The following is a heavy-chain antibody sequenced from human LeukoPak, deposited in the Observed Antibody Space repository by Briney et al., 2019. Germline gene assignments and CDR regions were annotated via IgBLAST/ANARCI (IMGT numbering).Heavy chain of an antibody. Sequence: GESLKISCKGSGYSFTSYWIAWVRQMPGKGLEWVGIVYPGDSDATYSPSFQGQVTISADTSISTAYLQWSNLKTSDTTIYYCARRPPASSDYFLAYWGRGTLVTVSS. CDR2: VYPGDSDA. D-gene: IGHD3-22*01. J-gene: IGHJ4*02. CDR1: GYSFTSYW. CDR3: ARRPPASSDYFLAY. V-gene: IGHV5-51*01.